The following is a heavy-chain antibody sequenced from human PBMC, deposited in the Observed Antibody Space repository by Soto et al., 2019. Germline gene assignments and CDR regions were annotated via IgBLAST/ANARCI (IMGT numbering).Heavy chain of an antibody. J-gene: IGHJ4*02. CDR3: ARQIEGRTGYSSAYFDY. CDR2: IIPIFGTA. Sequence: SVKVSCKASGGTFSSYAVSWVRQAPGQGLEWMGGIIPIFGTANYAQKFQGRVTITADESTSTAYMELSSLRSEDTAVYYCARQIEGRTGYSSAYFDYWGQGTLVTVSS. V-gene: IGHV1-69*13. CDR1: GGTFSSYA. D-gene: IGHD6-19*01.